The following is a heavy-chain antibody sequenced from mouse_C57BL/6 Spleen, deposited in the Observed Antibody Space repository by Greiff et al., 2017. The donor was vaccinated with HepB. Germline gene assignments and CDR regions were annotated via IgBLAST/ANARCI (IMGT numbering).Heavy chain of an antibody. J-gene: IGHJ1*03. D-gene: IGHD1-1*01. CDR3: ARRETTVVAPYWYFDV. Sequence: VQLQQPGAELVRPGTSVKLSCKASGYTFTSYWMHWVKQRPGQGLEWIGVIDPSDSYTNYNQKFKGKATLTVDTSSSTAYMQLSSLTSEDSAVYYCARRETTVVAPYWYFDVWGTGTTVTVSS. CDR1: GYTFTSYW. V-gene: IGHV1-59*01. CDR2: IDPSDSYT.